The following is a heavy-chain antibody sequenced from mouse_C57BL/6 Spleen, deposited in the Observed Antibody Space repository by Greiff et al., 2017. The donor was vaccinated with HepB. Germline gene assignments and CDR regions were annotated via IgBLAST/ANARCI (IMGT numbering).Heavy chain of an antibody. V-gene: IGHV7-3*01. CDR3: ARYISSGPYYAMDY. J-gene: IGHJ4*01. D-gene: IGHD3-2*02. Sequence: EVKLVESGGGLVQPGGSLSLSCAASGFTFPDYYMSWVRQPPGKALEWLGFIRNKANGYTTEYSASVKGRFTISRDNSQSILYLQMNALRAEDSATYYCARYISSGPYYAMDYWGQGTSVTVSS. CDR1: GFTFPDYY. CDR2: IRNKANGYTT.